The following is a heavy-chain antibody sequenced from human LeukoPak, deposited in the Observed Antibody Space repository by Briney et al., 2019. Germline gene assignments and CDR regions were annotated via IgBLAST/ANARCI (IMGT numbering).Heavy chain of an antibody. D-gene: IGHD1-26*01. Sequence: SETLSLTCTVSGASVSSGTYFWSWIRPPPGKELEWIGYISNSGSTNYNPSLKSRVTISADASKNQFSLKLSSVTAADTAVYYCARDRDAYSGTDYWGQGTLVTVSS. CDR3: ARDRDAYSGTDY. V-gene: IGHV4-61*01. CDR1: GASVSSGTYF. J-gene: IGHJ4*02. CDR2: ISNSGST.